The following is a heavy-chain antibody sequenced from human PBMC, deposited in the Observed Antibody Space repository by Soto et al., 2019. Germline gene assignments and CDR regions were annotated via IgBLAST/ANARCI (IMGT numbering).Heavy chain of an antibody. CDR2: IIPIFGTA. J-gene: IGHJ6*02. V-gene: IGHV1-69*13. CDR3: ARKGDSSSWYRVYYYGMDV. D-gene: IGHD6-13*01. Sequence: GASVKVSCKASGGTFSSYAISWVRQAPGQGLEWMGGIIPIFGTANYAQKFQGRVTITADESTSTAYMELSSLRSEDTAVYYCARKGDSSSWYRVYYYGMDVWGQGTTVTVSS. CDR1: GGTFSSYA.